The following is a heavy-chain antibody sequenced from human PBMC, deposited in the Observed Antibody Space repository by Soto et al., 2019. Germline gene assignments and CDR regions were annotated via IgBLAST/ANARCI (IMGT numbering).Heavy chain of an antibody. Sequence: VGSLRLSCAASGFTFSSYAMHWVRQAPGKGLEWVAVIWYEGSNKYYADSVKGRFTISRDISKNTLYLQMNSLRAEDTAVYYCARARPFYDSSGYYFPPNFDYWGQGTLVTVSS. CDR1: GFTFSSYA. CDR2: IWYEGSNK. D-gene: IGHD3-22*01. V-gene: IGHV3-33*01. J-gene: IGHJ4*02. CDR3: ARARPFYDSSGYYFPPNFDY.